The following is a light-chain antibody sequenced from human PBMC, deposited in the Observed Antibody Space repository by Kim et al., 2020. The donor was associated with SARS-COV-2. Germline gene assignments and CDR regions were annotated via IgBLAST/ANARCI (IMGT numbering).Light chain of an antibody. CDR1: AFTNQY. CDR2: KDT. CDR3: QSTDNSGTYYV. J-gene: IGLJ1*01. V-gene: IGLV3-25*03. Sequence: SPGQTAWITCSGEAFTNQYAYWYQQRPGQAPVLVIFKDTERPSGIPERFSGSNSGTTVTLTISGVQAEDEADYYCQSTDNSGTYYVFGAGTKVTVL.